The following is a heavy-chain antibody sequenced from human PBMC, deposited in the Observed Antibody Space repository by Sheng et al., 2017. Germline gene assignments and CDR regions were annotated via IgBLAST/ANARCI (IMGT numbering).Heavy chain of an antibody. CDR3: ARVRYYDSSGYYHLSKKNPHFDY. CDR1: GGSFSGYY. Sequence: QVQLQQWGAGLLKPSETLSLTCAVYGGSFSGYYWSWIRQPPGKGLEWIGEINHSGSTNYNPSLKSRVTISVDTSKNQFSLKLSSVTAADTAVYYCARVRYYDSSGYYHLSKKNPHFDYWGQGTLVTVSS. CDR2: INHSGST. V-gene: IGHV4-34*01. D-gene: IGHD3-22*01. J-gene: IGHJ4*02.